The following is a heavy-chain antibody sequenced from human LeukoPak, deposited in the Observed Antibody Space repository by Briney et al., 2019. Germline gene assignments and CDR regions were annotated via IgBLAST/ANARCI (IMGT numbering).Heavy chain of an antibody. CDR3: ARVRSGCLIM. Sequence: PSETLSLTCAVYGGSFSGYYWSWIRQPPGKGLEWIGEINHSGSTNYNPSLKSRVTISVDTSKNQFSLKLSSVTAADTAVYYCARVRSGCLIMWGQGTLVTVSS. D-gene: IGHD2-15*01. CDR1: GGSFSGYY. J-gene: IGHJ4*02. V-gene: IGHV4-34*01. CDR2: INHSGST.